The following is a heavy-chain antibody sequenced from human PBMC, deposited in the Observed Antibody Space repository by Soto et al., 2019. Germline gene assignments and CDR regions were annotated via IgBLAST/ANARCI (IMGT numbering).Heavy chain of an antibody. Sequence: VQLVESGGGLIQPGGSLRLSCAASGFTVSNNHMTWGRQAAGKGLELVSFVHGGGSRSYADSVKRRFTISRDNSKNPIYLQMDSLRAEDTAIYYCAGRLTTAASLDYWGRGTLVTVSS. CDR2: VHGGGSR. CDR1: GFTVSNNH. D-gene: IGHD3-16*01. CDR3: AGRLTTAASLDY. J-gene: IGHJ4*02. V-gene: IGHV3-53*01.